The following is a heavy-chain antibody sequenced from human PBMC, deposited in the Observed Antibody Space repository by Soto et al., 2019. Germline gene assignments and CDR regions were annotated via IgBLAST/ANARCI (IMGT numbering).Heavy chain of an antibody. CDR1: GFTFRNYG. J-gene: IGHJ4*02. Sequence: GGSLRLSCAASGFTFRNYGMHWVRQAPGKGLVWVTVISYDGSHKYYADSVKGRFTISRDNSKNTVYLEMNSLRDEDTAVYYCVSVGAYCVSNSYNDYWGQAPLITVSS. CDR2: ISYDGSHK. D-gene: IGHD2-21*02. CDR3: VSVGAYCVSNSYNDY. V-gene: IGHV3-30*03.